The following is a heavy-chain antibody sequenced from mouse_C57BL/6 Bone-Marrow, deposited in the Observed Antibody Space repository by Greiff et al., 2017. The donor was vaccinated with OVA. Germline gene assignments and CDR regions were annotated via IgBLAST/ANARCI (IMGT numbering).Heavy chain of an antibody. CDR2: IDPENGDT. CDR3: TTENPRAY. V-gene: IGHV14-4*01. Sequence: EVQLQQSGAELVRPGASVKLSCTASGFNIKDDYMHWVKQRPEQGLEWIGWIDPENGDTEYASKFQGKATITADTSSNTAYLQLSSLTSEDTAVYYCTTENPRAYWGQGTLVTVSA. J-gene: IGHJ3*01. CDR1: GFNIKDDY.